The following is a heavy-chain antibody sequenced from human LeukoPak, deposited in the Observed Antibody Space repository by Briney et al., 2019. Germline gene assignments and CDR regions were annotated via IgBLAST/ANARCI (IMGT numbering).Heavy chain of an antibody. CDR3: AGRGSTSGSSPLDY. Sequence: GGSLRLSCAASGFTFRNYAMTWVRQTPGKGLELVSVISGSGTTTYYADSVKGRFTISRDNSNNTLYLQMNSLRAEDTALYHCAGRGSTSGSSPLDYWGQGNLVTVSS. D-gene: IGHD2-2*01. CDR1: GFTFRNYA. CDR2: ISGSGTTT. V-gene: IGHV3-23*01. J-gene: IGHJ4*02.